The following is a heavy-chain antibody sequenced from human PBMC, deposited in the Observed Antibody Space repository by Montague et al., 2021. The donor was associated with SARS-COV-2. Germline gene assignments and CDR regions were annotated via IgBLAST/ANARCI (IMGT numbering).Heavy chain of an antibody. J-gene: IGHJ6*02. CDR3: ARGSGCSGGSCYSEWDPYYYYGMDV. CDR1: GGSISSSSHY. D-gene: IGHD2-15*01. CDR2: VSHSGGT. V-gene: IGHV4-39*01. Sequence: SETLSLTCAVSGGSISSSSHYWGWIRQPPGKGLEWIGGVSHSGGTYYNASLQSRVTIFIDPSNNQFSLKLSSVTAADTAVYYCARGSGCSGGSCYSEWDPYYYYGMDVWGQGTTVTVSS.